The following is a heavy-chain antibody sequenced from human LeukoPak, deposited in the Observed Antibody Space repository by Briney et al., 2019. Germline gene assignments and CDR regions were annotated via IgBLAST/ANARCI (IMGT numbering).Heavy chain of an antibody. CDR3: AKVRSSSWFDAFDI. CDR2: IRYDGSNK. D-gene: IGHD6-13*01. Sequence: GGSLRLSCAASGFTFSSYGMHWVRQAPGKGLEWVAFIRYDGSNKYYADSVKGRFTISRDNSENTLYLQMNSLRAEDTAVYYCAKVRSSSWFDAFDIWGQGTMVTVSS. J-gene: IGHJ3*02. CDR1: GFTFSSYG. V-gene: IGHV3-30*02.